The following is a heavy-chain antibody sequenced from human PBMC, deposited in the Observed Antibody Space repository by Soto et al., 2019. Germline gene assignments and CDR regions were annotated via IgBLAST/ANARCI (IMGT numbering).Heavy chain of an antibody. CDR3: AKAPLDNPSSSDFDY. Sequence: EVQLLESGGGLVQPGGSLRLSCAASGFTFSSYAMSWVRQAPGKGLEWVSAISGSGGSTYYADSIKGRFNISRDNSKNTLYLQMNSLRAEDTAVYYCAKAPLDNPSSSDFDYWGQGTLVTVSS. J-gene: IGHJ4*02. CDR1: GFTFSSYA. CDR2: ISGSGGST. V-gene: IGHV3-23*01. D-gene: IGHD6-6*01.